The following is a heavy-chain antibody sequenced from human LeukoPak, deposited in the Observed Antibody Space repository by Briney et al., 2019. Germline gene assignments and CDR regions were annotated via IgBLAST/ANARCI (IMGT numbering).Heavy chain of an antibody. CDR2: IYYSGST. D-gene: IGHD1/OR15-1a*01. CDR1: GGSISSYY. V-gene: IGHV4-59*08. J-gene: IGHJ4*02. Sequence: SETLSLTCTVSGGSISSYYWSWIRQPPGKGLEWIGYIYYSGSTNYNPSLKSRVTISVDTSKNQFSLKLSSVTAADTAVYYCARGGVEHGLGYWGQGTLVTVSS. CDR3: ARGGVEHGLGY.